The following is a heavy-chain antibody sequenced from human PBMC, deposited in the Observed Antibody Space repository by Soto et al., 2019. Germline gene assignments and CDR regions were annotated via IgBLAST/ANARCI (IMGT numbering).Heavy chain of an antibody. J-gene: IGHJ6*02. D-gene: IGHD6-19*01. CDR1: GDSLRGQS. V-gene: IGHV4-34*01. Sequence: SETLSLTCAVVGDSLRGQSWNWIRQSPGKGLEWIGELDQSGGTNYNPSLKRRAIISDDTSKNQFSLTLTSVTAADTAVYYCAREDSNGWSGESLDVWGQGTTVTVSS. CDR3: AREDSNGWSGESLDV. CDR2: LDQSGGT.